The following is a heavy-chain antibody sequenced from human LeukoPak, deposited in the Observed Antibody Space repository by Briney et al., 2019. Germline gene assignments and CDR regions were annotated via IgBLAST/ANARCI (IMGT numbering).Heavy chain of an antibody. J-gene: IGHJ4*02. Sequence: PGGSLRLSCAASGFTFSSYWMHWVRQAPGKGLAWVLRINSDGSSTSYADSVKGRFTIFRDNAKNTLYLQMNSLRAEDTAVYYCARDSGYSSSWYGVHYWGQGTLVTVSS. D-gene: IGHD6-13*01. CDR1: GFTFSSYW. CDR3: ARDSGYSSSWYGVHY. V-gene: IGHV3-74*01. CDR2: INSDGSST.